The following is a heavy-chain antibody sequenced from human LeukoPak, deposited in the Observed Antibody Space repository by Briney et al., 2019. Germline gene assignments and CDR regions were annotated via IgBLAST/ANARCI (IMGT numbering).Heavy chain of an antibody. Sequence: SETLSLTCTVSGGSISISSYYWSWIRQPPGKGLEWIGYIHYSGSTNYNPSLKSRVTISVDTSKKQLSLKLSSVTAADTAVYYCARRISSWPYYYMDVWGKGTTVTVSS. CDR2: IHYSGST. CDR3: ARRISSWPYYYMDV. J-gene: IGHJ6*03. V-gene: IGHV4-61*01. D-gene: IGHD6-13*01. CDR1: GGSISISSYY.